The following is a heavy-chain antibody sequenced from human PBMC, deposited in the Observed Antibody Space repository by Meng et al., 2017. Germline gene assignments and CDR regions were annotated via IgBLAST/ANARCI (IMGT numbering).Heavy chain of an antibody. J-gene: IGHJ3*02. CDR2: INPSGGST. Sequence: ASVKVSCKASGYTFTSYYMHWVRQAPGQGLEWMGIINPSGGSTSYAQKFQGRVTMTRDTSTSTVYMELSSLRSEDTDVYYCAREVPLSMVRGVNDTFDIWGQGTMVTVS. CDR3: AREVPLSMVRGVNDTFDI. V-gene: IGHV1-46*01. CDR1: GYTFTSYY. D-gene: IGHD3-10*01.